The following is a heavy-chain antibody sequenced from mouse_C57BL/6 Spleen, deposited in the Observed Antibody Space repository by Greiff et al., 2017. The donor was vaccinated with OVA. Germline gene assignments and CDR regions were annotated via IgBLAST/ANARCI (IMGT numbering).Heavy chain of an antibody. CDR3: TRDGGYYGSSSYYFDY. CDR1: GFTFSSYA. Sequence: EVKLMESGEGLVKPGGSLKLSCAASGFTFSSYAMSWVRQTPEKRLEWVAYISSGGDYIYYADTVKGRFTISRDNARNTLYLQMSSLKSEDTAMYYCTRDGGYYGSSSYYFDYWGQGTTLTVSS. CDR2: ISSGGDYI. V-gene: IGHV5-9-1*02. J-gene: IGHJ2*01. D-gene: IGHD1-1*01.